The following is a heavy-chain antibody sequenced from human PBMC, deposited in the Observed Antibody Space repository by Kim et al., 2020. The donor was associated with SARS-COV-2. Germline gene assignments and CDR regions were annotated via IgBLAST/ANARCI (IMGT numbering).Heavy chain of an antibody. Sequence: SETLSLTCAVYGGSFSGYYWSWIRQPPGKGLEWIGEINHSGSPNYNPSLKSRVTISVDTSKNQFSLKLSSVTAADTAVYYCARGLSSRYYDSSGYGGLSPFDYWGQGTLVTVSS. CDR2: INHSGSP. CDR1: GGSFSGYY. J-gene: IGHJ4*02. V-gene: IGHV4-34*01. D-gene: IGHD3-22*01. CDR3: ARGLSSRYYDSSGYGGLSPFDY.